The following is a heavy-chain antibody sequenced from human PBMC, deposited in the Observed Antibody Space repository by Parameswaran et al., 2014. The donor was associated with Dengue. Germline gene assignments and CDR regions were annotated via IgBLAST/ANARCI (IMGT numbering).Heavy chain of an antibody. CDR3: ARVYRDFYYYYGMDV. Sequence: VRQAPGRLVWVSRINSDGSSTSYADSVKGRFTISRDNAKNTLYLQMNSLRAEDTAVYYCARVYRDFYYYYGMDVWGQGTTVTVSS. D-gene: IGHD4-17*01. CDR2: INSDGSST. J-gene: IGHJ6*02. V-gene: IGHV3-74*01.